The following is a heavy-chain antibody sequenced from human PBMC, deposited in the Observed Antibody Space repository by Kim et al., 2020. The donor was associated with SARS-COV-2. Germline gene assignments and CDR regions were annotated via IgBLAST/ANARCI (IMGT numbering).Heavy chain of an antibody. V-gene: IGHV3-66*01. J-gene: IGHJ6*03. CDR1: GFTVSSNY. CDR2: IYSGGST. D-gene: IGHD1-26*01. Sequence: GGSLRLSCAASGFTVSSNYMSWVRQAPGKGLEWVSVIYSGGSTYYADSVKGRFTISRDNSKNTLCLQMNSLRAEDTAVYYCAREGGSYYRALYYYMDVWGKGTTVTVSS. CDR3: AREGGSYYRALYYYMDV.